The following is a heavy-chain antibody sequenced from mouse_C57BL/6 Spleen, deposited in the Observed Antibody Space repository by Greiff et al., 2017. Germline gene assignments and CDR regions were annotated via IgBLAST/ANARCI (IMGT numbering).Heavy chain of an antibody. CDR2: IDPSDSYT. CDR3: ARGRDGYYPFAY. Sequence: QVQLQQSGAELVKPGASVKLSCKASGYTFTSYWMQWVKQRPGQGLEWIGEIDPSDSYTNYNQKFKGKATLTVDTSSSTAYMQLSSLTSEDSAVYYCARGRDGYYPFAYWGQGTLVTVSA. J-gene: IGHJ3*01. D-gene: IGHD2-3*01. CDR1: GYTFTSYW. V-gene: IGHV1-50*01.